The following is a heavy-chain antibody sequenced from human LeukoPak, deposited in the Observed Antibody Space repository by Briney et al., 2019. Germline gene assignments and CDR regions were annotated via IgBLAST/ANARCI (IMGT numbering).Heavy chain of an antibody. D-gene: IGHD3-3*01. CDR2: ISYDGSNK. J-gene: IGHJ4*02. V-gene: IGHV3-30*18. CDR3: AKDRIFGVELLYY. Sequence: GGSLRLSCAASGFTFSSYGMHWVRQAPGKGLEWVAVISYDGSNKYYADSVKGRFTISRDNSKNTLYLQMNSLRAEDTAVYYCAKDRIFGVELLYYWGQGTLVTVSS. CDR1: GFTFSSYG.